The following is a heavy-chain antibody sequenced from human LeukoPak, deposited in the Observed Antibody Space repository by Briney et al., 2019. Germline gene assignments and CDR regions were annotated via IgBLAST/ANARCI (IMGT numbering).Heavy chain of an antibody. J-gene: IGHJ6*03. CDR2: IYYSGST. CDR3: ASALYYFYMDV. CDR1: GGSVSSGGYY. V-gene: IGHV4-31*03. Sequence: SETLSLTCTVSGGSVSSGGYYWSWVRQHPGKGLEWIGYIYYSGSTYYDPSLKSRVTISLDTSKNHFSLTLSSVTAADTAVYYCASALYYFYMDVWGKGTTVTVS.